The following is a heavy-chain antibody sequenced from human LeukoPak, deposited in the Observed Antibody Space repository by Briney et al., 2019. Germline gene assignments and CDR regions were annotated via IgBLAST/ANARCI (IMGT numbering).Heavy chain of an antibody. Sequence: ASVKVSCKASGYTFTSNYIHWVRQAPGQGLEWMGVINPSGGSTSYAQKFQGRITMTRDTSTSTVYLELSSLRSEDTAVYYCARYATIFMDYWSQGTLVTVSS. CDR1: GYTFTSNY. J-gene: IGHJ4*02. V-gene: IGHV1-46*01. CDR3: ARYATIFMDY. D-gene: IGHD3-3*01. CDR2: INPSGGST.